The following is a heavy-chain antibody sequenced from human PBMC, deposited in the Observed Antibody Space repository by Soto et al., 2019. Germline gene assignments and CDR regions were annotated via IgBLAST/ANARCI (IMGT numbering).Heavy chain of an antibody. D-gene: IGHD2-2*01. CDR2: TIPIFGTA. Sequence: GASVKVSCKASGGTFSSYAISWVRQAPGQGLEWMGGTIPIFGTANYVQKFQGRVTITADESTSTAYMELSSLRSEDTAVYYCARDKDIVVVPAAMGYYYYGMDVWGQGTTVTVSS. J-gene: IGHJ6*02. CDR1: GGTFSSYA. V-gene: IGHV1-69*13. CDR3: ARDKDIVVVPAAMGYYYYGMDV.